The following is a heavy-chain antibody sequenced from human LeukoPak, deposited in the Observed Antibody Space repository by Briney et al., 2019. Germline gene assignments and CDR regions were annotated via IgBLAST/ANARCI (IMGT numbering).Heavy chain of an antibody. Sequence: PGGSLRLSCAASGFTVSSNNMSWVRQAPGKGLEWVSVIYSGGSTYYADSVKGRFTISRDNSKNTPYLQMNSLRAEDTAVYYCARDRSECSGGSCYSGGFDYWGQGTLVTVSS. CDR1: GFTVSSNN. V-gene: IGHV3-53*01. CDR2: IYSGGST. D-gene: IGHD2-15*01. J-gene: IGHJ4*02. CDR3: ARDRSECSGGSCYSGGFDY.